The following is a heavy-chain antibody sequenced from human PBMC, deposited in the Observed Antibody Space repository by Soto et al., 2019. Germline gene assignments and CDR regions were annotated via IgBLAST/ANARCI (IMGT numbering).Heavy chain of an antibody. J-gene: IGHJ4*02. CDR3: SRLLEDSRGYYYFDY. V-gene: IGHV4-38-2*01. CDR2: IYHSRTT. D-gene: IGHD3-22*01. Sequence: SETLSLTCAVSGYSISSGYYWGWIRQPPGKGMEWSGSIYHSRTTYDNPALKSRVTILVDMSNNQFSLQLSAVTAAATAVYCCSRLLEDSRGYYYFDYWGRGTLVTVSS. CDR1: GYSISSGYY.